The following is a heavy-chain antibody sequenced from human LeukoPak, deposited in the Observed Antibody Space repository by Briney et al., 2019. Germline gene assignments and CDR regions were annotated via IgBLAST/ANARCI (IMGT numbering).Heavy chain of an antibody. Sequence: PGGSLRLSCAASGFTFSIYSMNWVRQAPGKGLEWVSFISSSSSYIYYADSVKGRFTISRDNAKNSLYLQMNSLRAEDTAVYYCARERYSEKNYYYYGMDVWGQGTTVTVSS. D-gene: IGHD2-15*01. CDR3: ARERYSEKNYYYYGMDV. CDR2: ISSSSSYI. CDR1: GFTFSIYS. V-gene: IGHV3-21*01. J-gene: IGHJ6*02.